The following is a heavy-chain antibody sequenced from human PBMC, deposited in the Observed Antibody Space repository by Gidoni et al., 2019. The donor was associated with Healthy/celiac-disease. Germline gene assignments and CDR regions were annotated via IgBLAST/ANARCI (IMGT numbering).Heavy chain of an antibody. CDR3: ARYIRGYYDSSGYYDPLAPPYGMDV. D-gene: IGHD3-22*01. CDR1: GGSISSGGYY. CDR2: IYYSGST. Sequence: QVQLQESGPGLVKPSQTLSLTCTVSGGSISSGGYYWSWIRQHPGKGLEWIGYIYYSGSTYYNPSLKSRVTISVDTSKNQFSLKLSSVTAADTAVYYCARYIRGYYDSSGYYDPLAPPYGMDVWGQGTTVTVSS. V-gene: IGHV4-31*03. J-gene: IGHJ6*02.